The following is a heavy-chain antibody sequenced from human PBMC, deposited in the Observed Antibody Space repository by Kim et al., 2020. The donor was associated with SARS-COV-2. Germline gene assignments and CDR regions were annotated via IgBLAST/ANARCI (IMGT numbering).Heavy chain of an antibody. D-gene: IGHD2-21*02. Sequence: GGSLRLSCVGSGFSFSSYWMSWARQAPGKGLEWVAGINQDTSKLYYADSVRGRFTISRDNAKNSVYFQMNSLRAEDTAVYYCGDCHGWGQGTMVTVSS. V-gene: IGHV3-7*01. CDR3: GDCHG. CDR1: GFSFSSYW. J-gene: IGHJ6*02. CDR2: INQDTSKL.